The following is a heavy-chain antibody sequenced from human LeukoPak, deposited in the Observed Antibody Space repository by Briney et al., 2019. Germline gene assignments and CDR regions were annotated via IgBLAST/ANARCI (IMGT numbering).Heavy chain of an antibody. CDR3: ARDYCTSTTCPNWFDP. J-gene: IGHJ5*02. CDR2: ISSSGSHI. Sequence: GGSLRLSCAASGFTFSSYSMNWVRQAPGKGLEWVSSISSSGSHIYYADSVKGRITISRDNAKNSVYLQMNSLRAEDTAVYYCARDYCTSTTCPNWFDPWGQGTLVTVSS. V-gene: IGHV3-21*04. D-gene: IGHD2-2*01. CDR1: GFTFSSYS.